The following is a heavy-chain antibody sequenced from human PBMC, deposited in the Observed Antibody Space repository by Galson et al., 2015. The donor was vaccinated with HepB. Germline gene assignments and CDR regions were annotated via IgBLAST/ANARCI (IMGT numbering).Heavy chain of an antibody. D-gene: IGHD6-19*01. CDR2: IWYDGSNK. CDR1: GFTFSSYG. CDR3: ARDQGVIAVAGWGYFDL. J-gene: IGHJ2*01. Sequence: SLRLSCAASGFTFSSYGMHWVRQAPGKGLEWVAVIWYDGSNKYYADSVKGRFTISRDNSKNTLYLQMNSLRAEDTAVYYCARDQGVIAVAGWGYFDLWGRGTLVTVSS. V-gene: IGHV3-33*08.